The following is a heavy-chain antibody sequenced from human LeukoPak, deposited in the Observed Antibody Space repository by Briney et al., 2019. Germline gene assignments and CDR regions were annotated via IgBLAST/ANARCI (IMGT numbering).Heavy chain of an antibody. CDR2: ISANSGKT. CDR3: ARAVLGGCIIHNYYYYMDV. J-gene: IGHJ6*03. D-gene: IGHD3-16*01. CDR1: GYTFTRDG. V-gene: IGHV1-18*01. Sequence: ASVKVSCKASGYTFTRDGISRVRQAPGQGGECMAWISANSGKTNYAQKFQARVTMTPDTTTSTAYMELRSLRSDDTGVYYCARAVLGGCIIHNYYYYMDVWGKGTTVPVSS.